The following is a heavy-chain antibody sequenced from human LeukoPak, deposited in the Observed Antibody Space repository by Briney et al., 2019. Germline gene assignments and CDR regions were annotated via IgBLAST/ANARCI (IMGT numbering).Heavy chain of an antibody. CDR3: AREVSEGFDF. V-gene: IGHV3-7*01. Sequence: GGSLGLSCAASGFTFSNYGMSWVRQAPGKGLEWVASIKQDGSEKFYVDSVKGRFTISRDNAKNSLYLQMNSLRAEDTALYYCAREVSEGFDFWGQGTLVTVSS. CDR2: IKQDGSEK. CDR1: GFTFSNYG. J-gene: IGHJ4*02. D-gene: IGHD3-22*01.